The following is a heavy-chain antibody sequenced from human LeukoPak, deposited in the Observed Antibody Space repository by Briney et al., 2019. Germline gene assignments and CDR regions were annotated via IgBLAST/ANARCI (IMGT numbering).Heavy chain of an antibody. D-gene: IGHD2-2*01. V-gene: IGHV1-2*02. J-gene: IGHJ5*02. Sequence: ASVKVSCKASGYTFTSYGISWVRQAPGQGLEWMGWINPNSGGTNYAQKFQGRVTMTRDTSISTAYMELSRLRSDDTAVYYCARGGLGYCSSTSCYNWFDPWGQGTLVTVSS. CDR2: INPNSGGT. CDR3: ARGGLGYCSSTSCYNWFDP. CDR1: GYTFTSYG.